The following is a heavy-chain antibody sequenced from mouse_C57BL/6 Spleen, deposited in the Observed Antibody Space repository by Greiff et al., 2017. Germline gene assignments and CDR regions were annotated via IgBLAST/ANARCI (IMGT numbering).Heavy chain of an antibody. J-gene: IGHJ3*01. D-gene: IGHD2-14*01. Sequence: QVQLQQPGAELVKPGASVKLSCKASGYTFTSYWMQWVKQRPGQGLEWIGEIDPSDSYTNYNQKFKGKATLTVDTSSSTAYMQLSSLTSEDSAVYYCAIGEYDVAYWGQGTLVTVSS. CDR2: IDPSDSYT. CDR1: GYTFTSYW. CDR3: AIGEYDVAY. V-gene: IGHV1-50*01.